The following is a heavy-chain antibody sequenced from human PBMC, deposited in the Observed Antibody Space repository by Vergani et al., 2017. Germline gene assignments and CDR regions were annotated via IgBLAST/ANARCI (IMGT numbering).Heavy chain of an antibody. J-gene: IGHJ4*02. Sequence: QVQLVQSGAEVKKPGASVKVSCKASGYTFTSYAMHWVRQAPGQRLEWMGWINAGNGNTKYSQKFQSRVTITRDTSASTAYMELSSLRSEDTAVYYCARDYDFWSGSEYYFDYWGQGTLVTVSS. D-gene: IGHD3-3*01. V-gene: IGHV1-3*01. CDR3: ARDYDFWSGSEYYFDY. CDR1: GYTFTSYA. CDR2: INAGNGNT.